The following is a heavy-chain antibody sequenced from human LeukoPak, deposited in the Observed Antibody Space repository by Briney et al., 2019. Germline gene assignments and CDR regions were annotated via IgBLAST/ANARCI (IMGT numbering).Heavy chain of an antibody. V-gene: IGHV4-59*01. D-gene: IGHD1-26*01. CDR1: GGSISSYY. J-gene: IGHJ4*02. Sequence: SETLSLTCTVSGGSISSYYWSWIRQPPGKGLEWIGYIYYSGSTNYNPSLKSRVTISVDTSKNQFSLKLSSVTAADTAVYYCARRSVGATYFDYWGQGTLVTVSS. CDR3: ARRSVGATYFDY. CDR2: IYYSGST.